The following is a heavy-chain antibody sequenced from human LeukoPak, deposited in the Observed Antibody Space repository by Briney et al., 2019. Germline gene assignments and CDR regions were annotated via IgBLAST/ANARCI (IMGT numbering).Heavy chain of an antibody. V-gene: IGHV3-30-3*01. CDR1: GFTFSSYA. J-gene: IGHJ3*02. CDR3: AKVSHYDSSGYYWSRAFDI. Sequence: GRSLRLSCAASGFTFSSYAMHWVRQAPGKGLEWVAVISYDGSNKYYADSVKGRFTISRDNSKNTLYLQMNSLRAEDTAVYYCAKVSHYDSSGYYWSRAFDIWGQGTMVTVSS. D-gene: IGHD3-22*01. CDR2: ISYDGSNK.